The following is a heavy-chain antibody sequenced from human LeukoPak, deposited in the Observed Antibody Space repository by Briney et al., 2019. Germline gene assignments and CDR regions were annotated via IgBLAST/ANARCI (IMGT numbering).Heavy chain of an antibody. Sequence: SETLSLTCTVSGGSISSYYWSWIRQPPGKGLEWIGYIYYSGSTNYNPSLKSRVTISVDTSKNQFSLKLSSVTAADTAVYYCARVRGYYDSGGYYYGLDYWGQGTLVTVSS. V-gene: IGHV4-59*01. J-gene: IGHJ4*02. CDR2: IYYSGST. D-gene: IGHD3-22*01. CDR3: ARVRGYYDSGGYYYGLDY. CDR1: GGSISSYY.